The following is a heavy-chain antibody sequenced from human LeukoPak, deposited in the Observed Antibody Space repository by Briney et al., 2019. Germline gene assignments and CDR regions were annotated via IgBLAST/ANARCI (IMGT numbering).Heavy chain of an antibody. CDR3: ARDGVAVAGNYYYGMDV. CDR2: IIPIFGTA. Sequence: SVKVSCKASGYTFTGYYMHWVRQAPGQGLEWMGGIIPIFGTANYTQKFQGRVTITADESTSTAYMELSSLRSEDTAVYYCARDGVAVAGNYYYGMDVWGQGTTVTVSS. D-gene: IGHD6-19*01. CDR1: GYTFTGYY. J-gene: IGHJ6*02. V-gene: IGHV1-69*13.